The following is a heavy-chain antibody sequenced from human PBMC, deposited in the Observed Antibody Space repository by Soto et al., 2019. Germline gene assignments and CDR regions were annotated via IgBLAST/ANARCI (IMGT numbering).Heavy chain of an antibody. D-gene: IGHD4-17*01. CDR2: VYYAGST. CDR1: GDSIKSSDW. J-gene: IGHJ4*02. Sequence: SETLSLTCAVSGDSIKSSDWWVWIRQPPGKGLEWIGSVYYAGSTYKNPSLHSRVTISVDTSKNHFSLKLNSVTAADTAVYYCARRTNYGDYSFDYWGQGTLVTVSS. V-gene: IGHV4-39*02. CDR3: ARRTNYGDYSFDY.